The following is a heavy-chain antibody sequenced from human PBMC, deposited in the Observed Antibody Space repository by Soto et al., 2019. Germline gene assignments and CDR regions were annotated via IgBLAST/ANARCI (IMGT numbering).Heavy chain of an antibody. D-gene: IGHD3-3*01. J-gene: IGHJ4*02. Sequence: EVQLLESGGGLVQPGGSLSFSGEPPGFPLATHPIAWVRRAPGRGLRGFSLVSGNGGTTNYSDSVKGRFTISRDNSQKTLYLQMNSLRAEDTAIYYCAKGKAHTLFGVDTLFDYWGQGTLVSVSS. CDR3: AKGKAHTLFGVDTLFDY. V-gene: IGHV3-23*01. CDR2: VSGNGGTT. CDR1: GFPLATHP.